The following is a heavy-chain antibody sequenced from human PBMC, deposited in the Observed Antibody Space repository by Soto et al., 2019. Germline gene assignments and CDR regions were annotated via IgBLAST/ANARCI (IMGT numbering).Heavy chain of an antibody. J-gene: IGHJ5*02. CDR1: GFTFDDYA. Sequence: GGSLRLSCAASGFTFDDYAMHWVRQAPGKDLEWVSGISWNSGSIGYADSVKGRFTISRDNAKNSLYLQMNSLRAEDTALYYCAKSLMITFGGVISGFDPWGQGTLVTVSS. D-gene: IGHD3-16*02. CDR3: AKSLMITFGGVISGFDP. V-gene: IGHV3-9*01. CDR2: ISWNSGSI.